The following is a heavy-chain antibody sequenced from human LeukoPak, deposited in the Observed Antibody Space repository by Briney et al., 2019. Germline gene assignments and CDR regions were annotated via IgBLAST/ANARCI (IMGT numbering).Heavy chain of an antibody. CDR1: GFTFSSLW. V-gene: IGHV3-7*01. J-gene: IGHJ6*03. CDR3: TQDRQGPNQYHMDV. Sequence: PGGSLRLSCAASGFTFSSLWMSWVRQAPGRGPEWVANINQYGGTTYYVASVKGRFTIHRDNAKNSLNLQISSLRAKDTAVYSCTQDRQGPNQYHMDVWGKGTTVTVSS. CDR2: INQYGGTT.